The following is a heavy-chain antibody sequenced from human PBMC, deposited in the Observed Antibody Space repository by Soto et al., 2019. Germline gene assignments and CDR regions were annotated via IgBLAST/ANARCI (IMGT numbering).Heavy chain of an antibody. J-gene: IGHJ4*02. Sequence: EVQLLVSGGGLVQPGGSLRLSCAASGFTFSSYAMSWVRQAPGKGLEWISAITGSGGNTYHADSVKGRFTISRDNSKNRLFMEMNSLRAEDTAVYYCAKGSANVSPYYFDCWGQGTLVTVSS. CDR1: GFTFSSYA. CDR2: ITGSGGNT. CDR3: AKGSANVSPYYFDC. V-gene: IGHV3-23*01.